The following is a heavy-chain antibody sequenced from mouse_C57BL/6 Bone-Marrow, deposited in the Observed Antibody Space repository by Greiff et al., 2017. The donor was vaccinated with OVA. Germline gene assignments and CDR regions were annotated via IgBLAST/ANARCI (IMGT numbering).Heavy chain of an antibody. CDR2: INPNNGGT. CDR1: GYTFTDYN. Sequence: VQLQQSGPELVKPGASVKMSCKASGYTFTDYNMHWVKQSHGKSLEWIGYINPNNGGTSYNQKFKGKAKLTVNKSSSTAYMELRSLTSEDSAVYYCARSRFGTVAPFAYWGQGTLVTVSA. J-gene: IGHJ3*01. D-gene: IGHD1-1*01. CDR3: ARSRFGTVAPFAY. V-gene: IGHV1-22*01.